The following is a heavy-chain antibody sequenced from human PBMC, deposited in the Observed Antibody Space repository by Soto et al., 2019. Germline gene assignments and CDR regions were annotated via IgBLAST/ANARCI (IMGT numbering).Heavy chain of an antibody. Sequence: EVQLLESGGGLVQPGGSLRLSCAASEFTFSSYAMNWVRQAPGKGLEWVSTISGSGGRAYYADSVKGRLTIARDNSKNTVDLQMNSLRAEDTAVYYFAKARVAGWLGAFDYWGQGTLVSVSS. CDR2: ISGSGGRA. V-gene: IGHV3-23*01. CDR3: AKARVAGWLGAFDY. D-gene: IGHD1-26*01. CDR1: EFTFSSYA. J-gene: IGHJ4*02.